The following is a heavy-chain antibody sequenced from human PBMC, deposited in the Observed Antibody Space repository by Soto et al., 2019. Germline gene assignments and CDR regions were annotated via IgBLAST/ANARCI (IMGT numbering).Heavy chain of an antibody. J-gene: IGHJ3*02. Sequence: GGSLRLSCAASGFTFSNAWMGWVRQAPGKGLEWVGRIKSKTDGGTTDYAAPVKGRFTISRDDSKNTLYLQMNSLKTEDTAVYYCTTAFGVVIKATLPNDAFDIWGQGTMVTVSS. CDR1: GFTFSNAW. D-gene: IGHD3-3*01. CDR2: IKSKTDGGTT. CDR3: TTAFGVVIKATLPNDAFDI. V-gene: IGHV3-15*01.